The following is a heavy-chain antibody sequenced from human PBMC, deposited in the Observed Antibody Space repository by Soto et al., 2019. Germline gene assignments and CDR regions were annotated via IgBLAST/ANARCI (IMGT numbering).Heavy chain of an antibody. J-gene: IGHJ4*02. V-gene: IGHV4-38-2*01. CDR3: ASQSTVTTPD. D-gene: IGHD4-17*01. Sequence: SETLSLTCAVSGYSISSGYYWGWIRQPPGKGLEWIGSIYHSGSTYYNPSLKSRVTISVDTSKNQFSLKLSSVTAADTAVYYCASQSTVTTPDWGQGTLVTVSS. CDR1: GYSISSGYY. CDR2: IYHSGST.